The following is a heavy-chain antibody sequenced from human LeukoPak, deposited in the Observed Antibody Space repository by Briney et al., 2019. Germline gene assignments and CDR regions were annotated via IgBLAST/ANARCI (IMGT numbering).Heavy chain of an antibody. D-gene: IGHD3-16*01. CDR3: ATYTHWVAGDV. J-gene: IGHJ6*02. CDR2: MNQDGSGK. V-gene: IGHV3-7*01. Sequence: SGGSLRLSCAASGFTFSDSWMSWVRQAPGKGLEWVANMNQDGSGKGYVDSVKGRFTISRDNARNSLYLQMSSLRPEDTAVYYCATYTHWVAGDVWGQGTTVTVSS. CDR1: GFTFSDSW.